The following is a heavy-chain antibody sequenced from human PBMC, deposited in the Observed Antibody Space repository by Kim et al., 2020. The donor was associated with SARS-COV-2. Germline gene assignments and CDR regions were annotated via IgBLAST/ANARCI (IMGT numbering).Heavy chain of an antibody. V-gene: IGHV1-69*04. J-gene: IGHJ5*02. D-gene: IGHD2-2*01. Sequence: SVKVSCKASGGTFSSYAISWVRQAPGQGLEWMGRIIPILGIANYAQKFQGRVTITADKSTSTAYMELSSLRSEDTAVYYCARDGCSSTSCLWGWFDPWGQGTLVTVSS. CDR2: IIPILGIA. CDR3: ARDGCSSTSCLWGWFDP. CDR1: GGTFSSYA.